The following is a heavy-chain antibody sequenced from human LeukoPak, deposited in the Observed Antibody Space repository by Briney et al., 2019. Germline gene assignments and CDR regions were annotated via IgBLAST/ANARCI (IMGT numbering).Heavy chain of an antibody. Sequence: ASVKVSCKASGYTFTSYAMNWVRQAPGQGLEWMGWINTNTGNPTYAQGFTGRFVFSWDTSVSTAYLQISSLKAEDTAVYYCARERLQEGFNYYGMDVWGQGTTVTVSS. J-gene: IGHJ6*02. CDR3: ARERLQEGFNYYGMDV. CDR1: GYTFTSYA. D-gene: IGHD1-1*01. V-gene: IGHV7-4-1*02. CDR2: INTNTGNP.